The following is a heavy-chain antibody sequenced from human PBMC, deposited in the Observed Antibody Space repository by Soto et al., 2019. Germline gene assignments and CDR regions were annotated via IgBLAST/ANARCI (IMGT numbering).Heavy chain of an antibody. D-gene: IGHD2-2*01. CDR1: GYTFTSYD. Sequence: QVQLVQSGAEVKKPGASVKVSCKASGYTFTSYDINWVRQATGQGLEWMGWMNPNSGNTGYAQKFQGRVTMTRNTSISTAYMELSSLRSEDTAVYYCARSSTSGTYYDYYGMDVWGQGTTVTVSS. CDR2: MNPNSGNT. V-gene: IGHV1-8*01. CDR3: ARSSTSGTYYDYYGMDV. J-gene: IGHJ6*02.